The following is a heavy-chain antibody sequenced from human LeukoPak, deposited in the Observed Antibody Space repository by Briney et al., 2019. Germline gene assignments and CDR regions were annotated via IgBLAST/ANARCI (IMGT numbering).Heavy chain of an antibody. Sequence: SETLSLICTVSGGSISSSSYYWGWIRQPPGKGLEWIGSIYYSGSTYYNPSLKSRVTIYVDTAKNQFSLKLSSVTAADTAVYYCARQNARITMIVVASDYWGQGTLVTVSS. CDR3: ARQNARITMIVVASDY. D-gene: IGHD3-22*01. V-gene: IGHV4-39*01. CDR1: GGSISSSSYY. CDR2: IYYSGST. J-gene: IGHJ4*02.